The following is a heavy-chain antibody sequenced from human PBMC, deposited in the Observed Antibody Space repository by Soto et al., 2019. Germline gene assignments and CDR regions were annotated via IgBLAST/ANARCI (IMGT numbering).Heavy chain of an antibody. Sequence: PGGSLRLSCVASGFTFSSYAMSWVRQAPGRGLEWVSAISGSGGSTYYADSVKGRFTISRDNSKNTLYLQMNSLRAEDTAVYYCAKGGTMVRGTQAGMDVWGQGTTVTVSS. CDR1: GFTFSSYA. CDR2: ISGSGGST. D-gene: IGHD3-10*01. J-gene: IGHJ6*02. CDR3: AKGGTMVRGTQAGMDV. V-gene: IGHV3-23*01.